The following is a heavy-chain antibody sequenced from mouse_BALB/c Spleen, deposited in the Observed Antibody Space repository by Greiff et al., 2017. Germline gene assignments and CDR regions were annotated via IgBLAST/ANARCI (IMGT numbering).Heavy chain of an antibody. CDR2: ISDGGSYT. D-gene: IGHD1-2*01. J-gene: IGHJ4*01. V-gene: IGHV5-4*02. CDR1: GFTFSDYY. CDR3: ASNSLLRLGDYAMDY. Sequence: EVHLVESGGGLVKPGGSLKLSCAASGFTFSDYYMYWVRQTPEKRLEWVATISDGGSYTYYPDSVKGRFTISRDNAKTNLYLQMSSLKSEDTAMYYCASNSLLRLGDYAMDYWGQGTSVTVSS.